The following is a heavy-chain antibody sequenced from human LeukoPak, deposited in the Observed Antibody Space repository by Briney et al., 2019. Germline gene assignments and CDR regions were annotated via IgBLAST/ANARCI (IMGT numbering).Heavy chain of an antibody. D-gene: IGHD6-13*01. J-gene: IGHJ4*02. CDR2: IYPGDSDT. Sequence: GESLKISCKGSGYSFTSYWIGWVRQMPGKGLEWMGIIYPGDSDTGYSPSFQGQVTISADKSISTAYLQWSSLKASDTAMYYCARQGSSWSPYFDYWGQGTLVTVSS. CDR1: GYSFTSYW. CDR3: ARQGSSWSPYFDY. V-gene: IGHV5-51*01.